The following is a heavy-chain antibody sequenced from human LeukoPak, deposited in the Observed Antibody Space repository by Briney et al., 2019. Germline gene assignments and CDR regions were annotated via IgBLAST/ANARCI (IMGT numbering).Heavy chain of an antibody. V-gene: IGHV2-5*01. Sequence: SGPTLVKPTQTLTLTCTFSGFSLRTSGVGVGWIRQPPGKALEWLALIYWNDDKRYSPSLKSRLTITKDTSKNQVVLTMTNMDPVDTATYYCARLFLEWPFDYWGQGTLVTVSS. CDR2: IYWNDDK. CDR3: ARLFLEWPFDY. J-gene: IGHJ4*02. CDR1: GFSLRTSGVG. D-gene: IGHD3-3*01.